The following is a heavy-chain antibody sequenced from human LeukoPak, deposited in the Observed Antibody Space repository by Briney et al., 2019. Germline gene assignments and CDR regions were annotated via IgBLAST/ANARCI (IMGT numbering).Heavy chain of an antibody. CDR2: IKTDGSRT. CDR1: GFPFSSYW. J-gene: IGHJ3*02. CDR3: VREGYEDAFDI. Sequence: GGSLRLSCAASGFPFSSYWMHWVRQAPGKGLVWVSRIKTDGSRTGYADSVKGRFTISRDNAKNTLYLQMNSLRAEDTAVYYCVREGYEDAFDIWGQGTMVTVSS. V-gene: IGHV3-74*01. D-gene: IGHD3-3*01.